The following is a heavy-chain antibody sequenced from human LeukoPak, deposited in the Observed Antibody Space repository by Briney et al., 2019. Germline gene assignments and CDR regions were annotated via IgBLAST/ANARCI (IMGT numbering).Heavy chain of an antibody. CDR2: IKPDGSEK. CDR1: GFTFNIYW. CDR3: ARESPLYYDFWSGHWDV. Sequence: GGSLRLSCAASGFTFNIYWMSWVRQAPGKGLEWVANIKPDGSEKYYVDSVKGRFTISRDNAKNTLFLQMNSLRAEDTAVYYCARESPLYYDFWSGHWDVWGKGTTVTVSS. J-gene: IGHJ6*04. V-gene: IGHV3-7*01. D-gene: IGHD3-3*01.